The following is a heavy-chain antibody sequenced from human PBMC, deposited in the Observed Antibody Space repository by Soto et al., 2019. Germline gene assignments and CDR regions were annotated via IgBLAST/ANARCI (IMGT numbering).Heavy chain of an antibody. CDR3: AKDLTAVTTKLYYYYGMDV. D-gene: IGHD4-4*01. CDR1: GFTFSSYA. J-gene: IGHJ6*02. CDR2: ISGSGGST. Sequence: EVQLLESGGGLVQPGGSLRLSCAASGFTFSSYAMSWVRQAPGKGLEWVSAISGSGGSTYYADSVKGRFTISRDNSKNTLYLQMNSLRAEDTAVYYCAKDLTAVTTKLYYYYGMDVWGQGTTVTVSS. V-gene: IGHV3-23*01.